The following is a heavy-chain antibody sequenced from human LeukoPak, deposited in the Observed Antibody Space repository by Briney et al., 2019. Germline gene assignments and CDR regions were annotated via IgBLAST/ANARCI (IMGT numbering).Heavy chain of an antibody. V-gene: IGHV4-59*08. CDR2: FHYSGST. Sequence: SETLSLTCRLSGASLSNYYWSWIRQSPGKGLGWIGFFHYSGSTNYNPSLNSRVTTSIDTSMNQLSLTLVSVTAADTAVYFCARHHDGGPKLRLDFWGLGVLVTVSS. CDR1: GASLSNYY. D-gene: IGHD2-15*01. CDR3: ARHHDGGPKLRLDF. J-gene: IGHJ4*02.